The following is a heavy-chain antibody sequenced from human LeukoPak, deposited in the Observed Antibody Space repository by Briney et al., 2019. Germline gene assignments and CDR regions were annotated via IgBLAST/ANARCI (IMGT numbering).Heavy chain of an antibody. Sequence: GGSLRLSCTASGFTFSSYAMSWVRQAPGKGLEWVSAISGSGASTYYADSVKGRFTISRDDSRNTLYLQMNSLRGDDTAVYYCAKDVGKWESLHFFDYWGQGTLVTVSS. V-gene: IGHV3-23*01. J-gene: IGHJ4*02. CDR1: GFTFSSYA. CDR3: AKDVGKWESLHFFDY. CDR2: ISGSGAST. D-gene: IGHD1-26*01.